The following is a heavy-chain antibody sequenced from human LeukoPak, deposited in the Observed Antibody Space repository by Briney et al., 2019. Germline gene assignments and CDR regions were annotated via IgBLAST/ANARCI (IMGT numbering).Heavy chain of an antibody. J-gene: IGHJ3*02. CDR1: GYTFSNYG. CDR3: ARVLRIGIGGTIPRGYDVFDI. Sequence: ASVKVPCKASGYTFSNYGITWVRQAPGQGLEWMGWIRDSSGDTSYAQNLQGRVTMTTDTSTTTAYMELRSLRSDDTAVCFCARVLRIGIGGTIPRGYDVFDIWGQGTMVTVSS. CDR2: IRDSSGDT. V-gene: IGHV1-18*01. D-gene: IGHD3-16*01.